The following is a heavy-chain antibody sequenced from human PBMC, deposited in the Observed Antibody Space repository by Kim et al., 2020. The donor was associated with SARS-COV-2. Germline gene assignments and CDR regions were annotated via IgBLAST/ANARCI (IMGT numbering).Heavy chain of an antibody. J-gene: IGHJ1*01. CDR2: ISWNSGNI. Sequence: GGSLRLSCAASKFTFDDYGMHWVRQAPGKGLEWVSGISWNSGNIGYADSVKGRFTISRDNAKNSLYLQMNSLRAEDTALYYCAKGGGGSYYGHFQHWGQGTLVTVSS. V-gene: IGHV3-9*01. D-gene: IGHD1-26*01. CDR3: AKGGGGSYYGHFQH. CDR1: KFTFDDYG.